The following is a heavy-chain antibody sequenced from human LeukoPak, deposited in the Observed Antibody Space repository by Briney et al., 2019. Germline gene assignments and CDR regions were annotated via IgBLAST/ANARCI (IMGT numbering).Heavy chain of an antibody. V-gene: IGHV3-48*03. D-gene: IGHD5-12*01. CDR3: ARDRGIVATNSYYYYGMDV. CDR2: ISSSGSTI. J-gene: IGHJ6*02. Sequence: GGSLRPSCAASGFTFSSYEMNWVRQAPGKGLEWVSYISSSGSTIYYADSVKGRFTISRDNAKNSLYLQMNSLRAEDTAVYYCARDRGIVATNSYYYYGMDVWGQGTTVTVSS. CDR1: GFTFSSYE.